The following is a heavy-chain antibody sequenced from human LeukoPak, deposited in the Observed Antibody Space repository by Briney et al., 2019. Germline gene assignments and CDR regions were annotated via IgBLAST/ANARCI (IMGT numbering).Heavy chain of an antibody. J-gene: IGHJ4*02. CDR3: ARAGDSYGHPTDY. CDR2: IYHSGST. V-gene: IGHV4-59*01. D-gene: IGHD5-18*01. CDR1: GGSIRSYY. Sequence: SETLSLTCTVSGGSIRSYYWSWVRQPPGKGLEWIGYIYHSGSTNYNPSLKSRVNLSVDMAKNQISLKMSSVTAADTAVYYCARAGDSYGHPTDYWGQGTLVTVSS.